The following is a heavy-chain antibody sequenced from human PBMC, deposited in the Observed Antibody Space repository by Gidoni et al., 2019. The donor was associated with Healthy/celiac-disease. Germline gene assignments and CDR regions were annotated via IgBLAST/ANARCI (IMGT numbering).Heavy chain of an antibody. CDR3: ARREGAGGG. Sequence: EVQLVASVVGLVQPGGSLRLSCAASGFTVSRNYMSWVLQAPGKVLEWVSVIYSGGSTYYADSVKGRFTIYRDNSKNTLYLKMNSLRAEDTAVYYCARREGAGGGWGQGTLVTVSS. V-gene: IGHV3-66*01. CDR2: IYSGGST. D-gene: IGHD3-16*01. CDR1: GFTVSRNY. J-gene: IGHJ4*02.